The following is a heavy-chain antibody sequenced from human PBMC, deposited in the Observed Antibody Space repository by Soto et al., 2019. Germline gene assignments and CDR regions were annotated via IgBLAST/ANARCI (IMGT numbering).Heavy chain of an antibody. D-gene: IGHD1-26*01. Sequence: CGSLRFSCVASGFRFSDYYMSWVRQAPGKGLEWISWISSTDGSTDYADSVRGRFTVSRDDAKNSLYLQMNNLRVEDTALYYCARDSQGPGILFKKWGQGNLVTAPQ. J-gene: IGHJ1*01. CDR3: ARDSQGPGILFKK. V-gene: IGHV3-11*06. CDR2: ISSTDGST. CDR1: GFRFSDYY.